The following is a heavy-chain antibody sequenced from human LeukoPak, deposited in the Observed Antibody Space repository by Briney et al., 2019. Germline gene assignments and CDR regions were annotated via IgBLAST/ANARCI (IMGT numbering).Heavy chain of an antibody. CDR1: GFTFSSYG. CDR2: IRYDGSNK. CDR3: AKDPSVTSMVRRVSWFDP. J-gene: IGHJ5*02. Sequence: PGGSLRLSCAASGFTFSSYGIHWVRQAPGKGLEWVAFIRYDGSNKYYADSVKGRFTISRDNSKNTLYLQMNSLRTEDTAVYYCAKDPSVTSMVRRVSWFDPWGQGTLVTVSS. V-gene: IGHV3-30*02. D-gene: IGHD3-10*01.